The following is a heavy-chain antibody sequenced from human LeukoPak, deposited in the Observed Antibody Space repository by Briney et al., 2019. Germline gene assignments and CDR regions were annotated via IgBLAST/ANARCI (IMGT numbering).Heavy chain of an antibody. J-gene: IGHJ4*02. CDR2: IYYSGST. CDR3: ARQCSYGPIDY. Sequence: SETLSLTCTVSGGSISSYYWSWIRQPPGKGLEWIGYIYYSGSTNYNPSLKSRVTISVDTSKNQFSLKLSSVTAADTAVYYCARQCSYGPIDYWGQGALVTVSS. CDR1: GGSISSYY. D-gene: IGHD5-18*01. V-gene: IGHV4-59*01.